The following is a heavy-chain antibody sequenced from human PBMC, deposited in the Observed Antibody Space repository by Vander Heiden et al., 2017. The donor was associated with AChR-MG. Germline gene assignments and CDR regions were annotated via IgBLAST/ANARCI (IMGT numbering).Heavy chain of an antibody. D-gene: IGHD3-22*01. Sequence: QVQLVESGGGVVQLGRSLRLSCGASGFTFRSYGMHWVRQAPGKGLEWVAVIWFDGSNKNYADSVKGRFTISRDNSKNTLSLQMNSLRTDDTALYYCVRDDSTGHFYSDYWGQGTLVIVSS. CDR3: VRDDSTGHFYSDY. CDR2: IWFDGSNK. CDR1: GFTFRSYG. V-gene: IGHV3-33*01. J-gene: IGHJ4*02.